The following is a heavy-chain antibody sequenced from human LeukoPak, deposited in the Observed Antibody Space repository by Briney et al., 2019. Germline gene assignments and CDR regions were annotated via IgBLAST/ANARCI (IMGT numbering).Heavy chain of an antibody. D-gene: IGHD5-12*01. V-gene: IGHV1-18*04. CDR1: GYTFTGYY. Sequence: ASVKVSCKASGYTFTGYYMHWVRQAPGQGLEWMGWISAYNGNTNYAQKLQGRVTMTTDTSTSTAYMELRSLRSDDTAVYYCARGYNSGYYVGWFDPWGQGTLVTVSS. J-gene: IGHJ5*02. CDR3: ARGYNSGYYVGWFDP. CDR2: ISAYNGNT.